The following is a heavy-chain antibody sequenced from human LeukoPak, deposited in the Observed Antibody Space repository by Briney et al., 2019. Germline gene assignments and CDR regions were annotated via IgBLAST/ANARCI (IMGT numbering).Heavy chain of an antibody. J-gene: IGHJ4*02. CDR3: ASRDYDSSGFDY. V-gene: IGHV3-11*04. Sequence: GGSLRLSCAASGFTFSDYYMSWIRQAPGKGLEGVSYIISSGSTIYYADSVKGRFTISRGNAKNSLYLQMNSLRAEDTAVYYCASRDYDSSGFDYWGQGTLVTVSS. CDR2: IISSGSTI. D-gene: IGHD3-22*01. CDR1: GFTFSDYY.